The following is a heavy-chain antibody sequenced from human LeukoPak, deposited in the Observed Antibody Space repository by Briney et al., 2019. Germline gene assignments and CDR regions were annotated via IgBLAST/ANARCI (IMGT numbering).Heavy chain of an antibody. Sequence: ASVKVSCKASGGTFSSYAISWVRQAPGQGLEWMGGIIPIFGTANYAQKFQGRVTITADKSTSTAYMELSSLRSEDTAVYYCASPREFGELTYGMDVWGQGTTVTVSS. CDR1: GGTFSSYA. V-gene: IGHV1-69*06. D-gene: IGHD3-10*01. CDR2: IIPIFGTA. CDR3: ASPREFGELTYGMDV. J-gene: IGHJ6*02.